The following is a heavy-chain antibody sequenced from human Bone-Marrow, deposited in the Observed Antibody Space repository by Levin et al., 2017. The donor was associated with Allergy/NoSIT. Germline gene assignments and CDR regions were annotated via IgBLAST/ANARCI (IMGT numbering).Heavy chain of an antibody. J-gene: IGHJ4*02. V-gene: IGHV3-15*01. CDR1: GFTFGNAW. CDR3: TTRSH. Sequence: GGSLRLSWVASGFTFGNAWMNWVRQAPGKGLQWVGRIKGKTDGGTTDYAAPVKGRFTISRDDSKKTLYLQMNRLKTEDTAIYYCTTRSHWGQGTLVTVFS. CDR2: IKGKTDGGTT.